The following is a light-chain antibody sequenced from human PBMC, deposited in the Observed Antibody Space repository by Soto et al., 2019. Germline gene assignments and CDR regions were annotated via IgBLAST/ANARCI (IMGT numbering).Light chain of an antibody. CDR1: SGDVGGYNY. V-gene: IGLV2-14*03. J-gene: IGLJ1*01. CDR3: SSYTTSNTRQIV. Sequence: QSALTQPASVSGSPGQSITSSCTGTSGDVGGYNYVSWYQHHPGKAPKLIIYDVSNRPSGVSIRFSGSKSDNTASLTISGLQPEDEADYHCSSYTTSNTRQIVFGTGTKVTVL. CDR2: DVS.